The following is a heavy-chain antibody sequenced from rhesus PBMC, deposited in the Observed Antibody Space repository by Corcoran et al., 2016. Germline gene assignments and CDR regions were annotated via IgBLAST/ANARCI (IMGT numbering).Heavy chain of an antibody. Sequence: EVQLVESGGGLVQPGGSLRLSCAASGFPFSSYGMIWVRQGPGKGLGWVSSISSASSYIYDADSVKGRFTISRDNAKNSLSLQMNSLRAEDTAVYYCTSDPSYSGSYYVDYWGQGVLVTVSS. CDR2: ISSASSYI. V-gene: IGHV3S16*01. D-gene: IGHD3-16*01. J-gene: IGHJ4*01. CDR3: TSDPSYSGSYYVDY. CDR1: GFPFSSYG.